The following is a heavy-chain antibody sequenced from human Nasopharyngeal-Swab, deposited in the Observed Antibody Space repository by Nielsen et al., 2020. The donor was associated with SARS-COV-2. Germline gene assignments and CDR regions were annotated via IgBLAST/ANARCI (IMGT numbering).Heavy chain of an antibody. CDR3: ARDTFQRFFDWFPYGMDV. D-gene: IGHD3-9*01. Sequence: GESLKISCAASGFTFSNHGVHWVRQAPGKGLEWVATIWYDGSNKYYADSVKGRFTISRDNSKNTMFLQASSLRAEDTAVYYCARDTFQRFFDWFPYGMDVWGQGTTVTVSS. CDR2: IWYDGSNK. V-gene: IGHV3-33*01. J-gene: IGHJ6*02. CDR1: GFTFSNHG.